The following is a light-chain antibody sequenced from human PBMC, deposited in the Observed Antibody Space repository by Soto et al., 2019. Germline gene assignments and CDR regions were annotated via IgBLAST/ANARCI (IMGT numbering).Light chain of an antibody. J-gene: IGKJ2*01. V-gene: IGKV3-20*01. CDR3: QLYGGSHMFS. CDR2: GAS. CDR1: QSVSSSY. Sequence: EIVLTQAPGTLSLSPGERDTLSCRASQSVSSSYLAWYQQKPGQAPRLLIYGASSRATGISDRFSGSGSGTDFTLTISRLEPEDFAVYYCQLYGGSHMFSFGQGTNLEIK.